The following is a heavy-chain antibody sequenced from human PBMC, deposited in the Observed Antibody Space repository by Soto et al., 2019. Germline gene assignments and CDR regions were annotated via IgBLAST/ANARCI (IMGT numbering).Heavy chain of an antibody. V-gene: IGHV6-1*01. CDR1: GDSISSNSAA. Sequence: PSQTLSLTCAISGDSISSNSAAWNWIRQSPSRGFEWLGRTYYRSRWYHDYAVSVKSRIIINPDTSKNQVSLQLNSVTPDDTAVYYCASYRYDYWGQGPVVTVSS. CDR2: TYYRSRWYH. D-gene: IGHD4-4*01. CDR3: ASYRYDY. J-gene: IGHJ4*02.